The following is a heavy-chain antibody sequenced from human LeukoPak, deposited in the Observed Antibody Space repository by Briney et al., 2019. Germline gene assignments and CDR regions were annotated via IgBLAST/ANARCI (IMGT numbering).Heavy chain of an antibody. Sequence: SQTLSLTCTVSGGSISSGDYYWSWIRQPPGKGLEWIGYIYYSGSTYYNPSLKSRVTISVDTSKNQFSLKPSSVTAADTAVYYCARTGRGYYDFWSGSPRAAFDIWGQGTMVTVSS. CDR2: IYYSGST. CDR1: GGSISSGDYY. J-gene: IGHJ3*02. V-gene: IGHV4-30-4*08. CDR3: ARTGRGYYDFWSGSPRAAFDI. D-gene: IGHD3-3*01.